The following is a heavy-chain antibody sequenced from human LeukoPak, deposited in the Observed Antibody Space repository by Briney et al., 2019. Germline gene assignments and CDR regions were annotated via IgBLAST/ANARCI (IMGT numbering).Heavy chain of an antibody. Sequence: RSSETLSLTCTVSGGSISGYYWSWIRQPPGKGLEWIGYIYYSGSTNYNPSLKSRVTISVDTSKNQFSLKLSSVTAADTAVYYCARGITIFGVVIIGPYYYMDVWGKGTTVTVSS. D-gene: IGHD3-3*01. V-gene: IGHV4-59*01. CDR1: GGSISGYY. J-gene: IGHJ6*03. CDR2: IYYSGST. CDR3: ARGITIFGVVIIGPYYYMDV.